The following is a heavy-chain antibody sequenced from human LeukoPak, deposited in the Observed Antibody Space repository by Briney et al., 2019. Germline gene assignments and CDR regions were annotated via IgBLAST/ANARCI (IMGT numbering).Heavy chain of an antibody. D-gene: IGHD5-24*01. CDR2: IDHRGDT. CDR1: GGSFSRYY. V-gene: IGHV4-34*01. J-gene: IGHJ4*03. CDR3: AGGATISETGYFDF. Sequence: SETLSLTCAVYGGSFSRYYWSWIRQSPGKGLEWIAEIDHRGDTNYNPSVKSRVTISVDTSKNQFSLKVRSLSAADTAVYYCAGGATISETGYFDFWGQGTLVTVSS.